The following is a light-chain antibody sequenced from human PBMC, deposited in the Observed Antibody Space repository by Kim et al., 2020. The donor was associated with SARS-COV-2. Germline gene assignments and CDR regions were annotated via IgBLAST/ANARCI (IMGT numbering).Light chain of an antibody. J-gene: IGKJ4*01. CDR1: NSIGSS. CDR3: QQRGTWPPALT. Sequence: SPGEGATHSCRASNSIGSSLARYQPTPGQAPSLLIYDASIRATCIPDRFSESGSRTDFTLTIGSLAPRDFAIYYCQQRGTWPPALTFGGGTKLEI. CDR2: DAS. V-gene: IGKV3-11*01.